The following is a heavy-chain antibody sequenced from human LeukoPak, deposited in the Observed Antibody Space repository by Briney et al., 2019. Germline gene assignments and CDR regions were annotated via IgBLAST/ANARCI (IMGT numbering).Heavy chain of an antibody. V-gene: IGHV4-39*07. D-gene: IGHD6-19*01. CDR2: IYYSGST. CDR1: GGSISSSSYY. Sequence: SETLSLTCSVSGGSISSSSYYWGWIRQPPGKGLEWIGSIYYSGSTYYNPSLKSRVTISVDTSKNQFSLKLSSVTAADTAVYYCASFFRGGIAVAGTRYYFDYWGQGTLVTVSS. CDR3: ASFFRGGIAVAGTRYYFDY. J-gene: IGHJ4*02.